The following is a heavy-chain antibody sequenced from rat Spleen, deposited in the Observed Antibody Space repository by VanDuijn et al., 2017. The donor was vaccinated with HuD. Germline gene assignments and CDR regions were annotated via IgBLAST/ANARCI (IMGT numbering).Heavy chain of an antibody. J-gene: IGHJ2*01. D-gene: IGHD1-12*02. CDR2: ITNASGGT. CDR1: GFTFNYYW. V-gene: IGHV5-31*01. Sequence: EVQLVESGGGLVPPGRSLKLSCVTSGFTFNYYWMTWIRQAPGKGLEWVASITNASGGTHYPDSVKGRFTISRDTAQNTLYLQMTSPTSEDTATDDCERHEPYIPYYYYVSYYSYWGQGVMVTVSS. CDR3: ERHEPYIPYYYYVSYYSY.